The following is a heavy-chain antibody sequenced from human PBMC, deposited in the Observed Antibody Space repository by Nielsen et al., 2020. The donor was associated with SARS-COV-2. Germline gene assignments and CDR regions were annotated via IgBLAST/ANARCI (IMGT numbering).Heavy chain of an antibody. V-gene: IGHV1-2*02. D-gene: IGHD5/OR15-5a*01. CDR3: ARGLGDYYGMDV. CDR1: GYTFTGYY. J-gene: IGHJ6*02. CDR2: INPNSGGT. Sequence: ASVKVSCKASGYTFTGYYMHWVRQAPGQGLEWMGWINPNSGGTNYAQKFQGRVTMTRDTSTSTVYMELSSLRSEDTAVYYCARGLGDYYGMDVWGQGTTVTVSS.